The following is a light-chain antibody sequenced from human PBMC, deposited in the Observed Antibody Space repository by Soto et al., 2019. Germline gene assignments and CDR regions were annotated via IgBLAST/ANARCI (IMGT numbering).Light chain of an antibody. CDR1: SSDVGGYNY. CDR2: DVS. CDR3: SSYTTSNTRQIV. Sequence: QSVLTQPASVSGSPGQSITISCTGTSSDVGGYNYVSWYQHPPGKAPKLIIYDVSNRPSGVSYRFSGSKSGNPASLTISGLQPEDEADYYCSSYTTSNTRQIVFGTGTKVTVL. V-gene: IGLV2-14*03. J-gene: IGLJ1*01.